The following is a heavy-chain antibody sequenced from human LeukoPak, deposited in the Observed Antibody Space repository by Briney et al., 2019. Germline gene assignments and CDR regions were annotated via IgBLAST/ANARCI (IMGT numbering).Heavy chain of an antibody. D-gene: IGHD6-13*01. CDR1: GFIFSNYY. CDR3: ARDRGYSSSLDY. CDR2: INQDGSER. J-gene: IGHJ4*02. V-gene: IGHV3-7*01. Sequence: GGSLRLSCAASGFIFSNYYMTWVRQAPGKGLEWVANINQDGSERNYVDSVKGRFTISRDNAKNSLFLQMNSLRAEDTAVYYCARDRGYSSSLDYWGQGTLVTVSS.